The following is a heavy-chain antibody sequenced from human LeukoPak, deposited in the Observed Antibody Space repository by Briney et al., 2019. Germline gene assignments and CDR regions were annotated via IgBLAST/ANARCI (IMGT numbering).Heavy chain of an antibody. CDR2: IYSSGIT. D-gene: IGHD2-15*01. J-gene: IGHJ4*02. CDR3: ATEGPLIWRPPHFES. CDR1: GVSVSNYY. V-gene: IGHV4-4*07. Sequence: SETLSLTCTVSGVSVSNYYWAWVRQPAGEGPEWIGRIYSSGITNYNPSLRSRVSVSLDTSKNQFSLKLNSVTAADTAVYYCATEGPLIWRPPHFESWGQGTLVIVSS.